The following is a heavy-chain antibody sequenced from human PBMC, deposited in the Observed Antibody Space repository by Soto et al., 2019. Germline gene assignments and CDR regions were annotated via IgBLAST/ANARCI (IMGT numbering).Heavy chain of an antibody. Sequence: GASVKVSCKASGYTFTSYAMHWVRQAPGQRLEWMGWINAGNGNTKYSQKFQGRVTITRDTSASTAYMELSSLRSEDTAVYYCARDLFTVTNFDYWGQGTLVTVSS. D-gene: IGHD4-4*01. V-gene: IGHV1-3*01. CDR3: ARDLFTVTNFDY. J-gene: IGHJ4*02. CDR2: INAGNGNT. CDR1: GYTFTSYA.